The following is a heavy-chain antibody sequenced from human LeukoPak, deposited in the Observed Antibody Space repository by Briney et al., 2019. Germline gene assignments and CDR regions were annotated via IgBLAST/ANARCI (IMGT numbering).Heavy chain of an antibody. CDR1: GGSISNYY. J-gene: IGHJ4*02. D-gene: IGHD2-15*01. CDR3: ARYCSGVSCYSRALDY. CDR2: IYYSGST. Sequence: PSETLPLTCTVSGGSISNYYWSWIRQPPGKGLEWIGYIYYSGSTSYNPSLKSRVTISVDTSKNQFSLRLSSVTAADTAVYFCARYCSGVSCYSRALDYWGQGTLVTVSS. V-gene: IGHV4-59*01.